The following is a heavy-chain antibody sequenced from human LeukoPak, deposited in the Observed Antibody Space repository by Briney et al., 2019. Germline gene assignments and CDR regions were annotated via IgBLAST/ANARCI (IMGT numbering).Heavy chain of an antibody. CDR3: AKDGLYGDQIWDAFDI. CDR1: GFTFSSYA. Sequence: PGGSLRLSCAASGFTFSSYAMSWVRQAPGKGLEWVSAISGSGGSTYYADSVKGRFTISRDNSKNTLYLQMNSLRAEDTAVYYCAKDGLYGDQIWDAFDIWGQGTMVTVSS. J-gene: IGHJ3*02. D-gene: IGHD4-17*01. V-gene: IGHV3-23*01. CDR2: ISGSGGST.